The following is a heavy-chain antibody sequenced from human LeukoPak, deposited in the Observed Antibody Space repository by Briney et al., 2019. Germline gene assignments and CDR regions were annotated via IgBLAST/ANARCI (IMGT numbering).Heavy chain of an antibody. Sequence: GGSLRLSCAASGFTFSDYYMSWIRQAPGKGLEWVANIKQDGSEEYCVDSVKGRFTISRDNAKNSLYLQMNSLRAEDTAVYYCARAFSPYDYGDYSDYWGQGTLVTVSS. D-gene: IGHD4-17*01. J-gene: IGHJ4*02. CDR2: IKQDGSEE. CDR1: GFTFSDYY. CDR3: ARAFSPYDYGDYSDY. V-gene: IGHV3-7*01.